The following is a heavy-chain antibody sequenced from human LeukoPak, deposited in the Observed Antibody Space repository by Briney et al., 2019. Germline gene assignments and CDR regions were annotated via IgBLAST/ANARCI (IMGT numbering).Heavy chain of an antibody. Sequence: GGSLRLSCAASGFPLRTSWMHWVRQSPGRGLVWVSRINVDGSLTTYADSVKGRFTVSRDNGEDALYLQMDSLRVEDTAVYYCASNVFGLVSVWGQGTLVTVSS. CDR1: GFPLRTSW. V-gene: IGHV3-74*03. CDR2: INVDGSLT. D-gene: IGHD3-10*01. CDR3: ASNVFGLVSV. J-gene: IGHJ1*01.